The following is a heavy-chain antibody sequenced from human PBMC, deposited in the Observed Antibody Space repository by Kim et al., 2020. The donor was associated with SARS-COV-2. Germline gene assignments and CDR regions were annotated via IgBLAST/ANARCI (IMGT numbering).Heavy chain of an antibody. Sequence: GESLKISCKGSGYSFTSYWISWVRQMPGKGLEWMGRIDPSDSYTNYSPSFQGHVTISADKSISTAYLQWSSLKASDTAMYYCARALDTAMSASRYYYYGMDVWGQGTTVTVSS. D-gene: IGHD5-18*01. V-gene: IGHV5-10-1*01. CDR2: IDPSDSYT. CDR1: GYSFTSYW. J-gene: IGHJ6*02. CDR3: ARALDTAMSASRYYYYGMDV.